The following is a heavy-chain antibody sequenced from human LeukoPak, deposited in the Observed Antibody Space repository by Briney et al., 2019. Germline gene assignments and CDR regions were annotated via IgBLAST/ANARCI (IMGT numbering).Heavy chain of an antibody. V-gene: IGHV3-74*01. J-gene: IGHJ4*02. CDR3: VRGPTYFDY. Sequence: GGSLRLSCTASGFDFGGLWMSWVRQAPGKGLMWVSRIDNAGSNTAYADSVKGRFTISRDNAKNTLHLQMNSLRVDDTAVYYCVRGPTYFDYWGQGVLVTVSS. CDR2: IDNAGSNT. CDR1: GFDFGGLW.